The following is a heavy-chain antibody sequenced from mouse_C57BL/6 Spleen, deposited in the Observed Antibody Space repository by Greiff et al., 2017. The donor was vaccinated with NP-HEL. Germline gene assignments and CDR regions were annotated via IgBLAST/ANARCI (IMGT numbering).Heavy chain of an antibody. D-gene: IGHD1-1*01. CDR1: GYTFTSYW. J-gene: IGHJ2*01. Sequence: VQLQQSGTVLARPGASVKMSCKTSGYTFTSYWMHWVKQRPGQGLEWIGAIYPGNSDTSYNQKFKGKAKLTAVTSASTAYMELSSLTNEDSAVYYCTLSYGSSYFDYWGQGTTLTVSS. CDR2: IYPGNSDT. V-gene: IGHV1-5*01. CDR3: TLSYGSSYFDY.